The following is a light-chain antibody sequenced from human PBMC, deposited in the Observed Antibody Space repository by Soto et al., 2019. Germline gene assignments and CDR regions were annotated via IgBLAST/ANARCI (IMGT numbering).Light chain of an antibody. Sequence: EIVLTQSPGTLSLSPGERVTVSCRASQGVCSRCLAWYQQKPGQSPRLLIYGASSRATGIPDRFSGSGSGTDFTLTISRLEPEDFAVYYCQHYGTTPWTFGQGTKVGIK. CDR3: QHYGTTPWT. CDR1: QGVCSRC. CDR2: GAS. J-gene: IGKJ1*01. V-gene: IGKV3-20*01.